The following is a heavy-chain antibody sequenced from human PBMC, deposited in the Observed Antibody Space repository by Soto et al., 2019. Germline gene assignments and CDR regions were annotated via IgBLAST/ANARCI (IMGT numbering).Heavy chain of an antibody. CDR1: GGTFSSYA. V-gene: IGHV1-69*01. Sequence: QVQLVQSGAEVKKPGSSVKVSCKAPGGTFSSYAISWVRQAPGQGLEWMGGVIPIFGTAKYAQKFQGRVTITADESTGTGYMELGRLRSEDTAVYYCARSQGGSSSLDIYYYYYYGMDVWGQGTTVTVSS. CDR2: VIPIFGTA. J-gene: IGHJ6*02. CDR3: ARSQGGSSSLDIYYYYYYGMDV. D-gene: IGHD2-15*01.